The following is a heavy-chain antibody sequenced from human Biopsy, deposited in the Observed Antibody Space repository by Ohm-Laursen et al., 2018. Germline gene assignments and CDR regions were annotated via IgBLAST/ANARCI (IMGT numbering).Heavy chain of an antibody. J-gene: IGHJ3*01. D-gene: IGHD3-3*01. CDR3: ARLYRLDDYWNDDPPDAFDV. CDR2: ISDTGST. Sequence: SQTLSLTCTVSGGSISSYYWNWIRQSPGKGLEWIGSISDTGSTNYSPSLRGRVTISVDTSKKQFSLKVSSVTPADTAVFFCARLYRLDDYWNDDPPDAFDVWGQGTMVTVSS. V-gene: IGHV4-59*01. CDR1: GGSISSYY.